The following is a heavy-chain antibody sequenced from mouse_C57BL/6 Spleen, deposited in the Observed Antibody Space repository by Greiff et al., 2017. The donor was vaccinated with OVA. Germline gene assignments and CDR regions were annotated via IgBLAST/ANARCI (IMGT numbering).Heavy chain of an antibody. V-gene: IGHV1-22*01. CDR2: INPNNGGT. CDR3: ASPYGSSGYFDV. J-gene: IGHJ1*03. D-gene: IGHD1-1*01. CDR1: GYTFTDYN. Sequence: EVQLQQSGPELVKPGASVKMSCKASGYTFTDYNMHWVKQSHGKSLEWIGYINPNNGGTSYNQKFKGKATLTVNKSSSTAYMELRTLTSVDSAVYYCASPYGSSGYFDVWGTGTTVTVSS.